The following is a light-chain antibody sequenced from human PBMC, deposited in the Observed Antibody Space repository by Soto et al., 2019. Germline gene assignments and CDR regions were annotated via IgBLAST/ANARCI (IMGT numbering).Light chain of an antibody. CDR1: SSDVGGFNY. V-gene: IGLV2-14*01. CDR3: SSYTSSDTPYV. Sequence: QSALTQPASVSGSPGQSITISCTGTSSDVGGFNYVSGYQQHPDKAPKLIIYVVSNPPSGVSNRFSGSKSGNTASLTISGLQAEDEADYYCSSYTSSDTPYVFGTGTKLTVL. J-gene: IGLJ1*01. CDR2: VVS.